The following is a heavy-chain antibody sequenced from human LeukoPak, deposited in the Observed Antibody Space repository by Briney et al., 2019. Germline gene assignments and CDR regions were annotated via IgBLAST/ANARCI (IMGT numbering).Heavy chain of an antibody. V-gene: IGHV4-34*01. J-gene: IGHJ4*02. CDR3: ARDGPYSSSGHFDY. Sequence: SETLSLTCAVYGGSFSGYYWSWIRQPPGKGLEWIGEINHSGSTNYNPSLKSRVTISVDTSKNQFSLKLSSVTAADTAVYYCARDGPYSSSGHFDYWGQGTLVTLSA. D-gene: IGHD6-6*01. CDR2: INHSGST. CDR1: GGSFSGYY.